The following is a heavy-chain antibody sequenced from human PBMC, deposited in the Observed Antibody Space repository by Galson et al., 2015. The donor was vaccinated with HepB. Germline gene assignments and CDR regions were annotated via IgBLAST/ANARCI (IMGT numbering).Heavy chain of an antibody. CDR2: ISWNSGSV. D-gene: IGHD2-2*01. CDR1: GFTFDDYA. Sequence: SLRLSCAASGFTFDDYAMHWVRQAPGKGLEWVSGISWNSGSVDYAESVKGRFTISRDNSKNSLYLQMKSLRAEDTAVYYCARSEAVPAEDAFDIWGQGTMVTVSS. CDR3: ARSEAVPAEDAFDI. J-gene: IGHJ3*02. V-gene: IGHV3-9*01.